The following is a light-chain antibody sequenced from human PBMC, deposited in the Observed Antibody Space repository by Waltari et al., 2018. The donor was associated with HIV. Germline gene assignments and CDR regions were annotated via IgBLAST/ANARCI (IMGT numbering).Light chain of an antibody. Sequence: DIQMTPSPSPLSASVGDSVPITCRASQSISSWLAWYQQKPGKAPKLLIYKASSLESGVPSRFSGSGSGTEFTLTISSLQPDDFATYYCQQYNSYSQTFGQGTKVEIK. V-gene: IGKV1-5*03. CDR2: KAS. CDR1: QSISSW. J-gene: IGKJ1*01. CDR3: QQYNSYSQT.